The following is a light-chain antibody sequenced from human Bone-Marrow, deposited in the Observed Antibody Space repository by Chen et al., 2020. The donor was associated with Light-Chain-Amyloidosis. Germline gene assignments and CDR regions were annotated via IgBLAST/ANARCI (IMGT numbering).Light chain of an antibody. J-gene: IGKJ4*01. CDR1: QTISSNY. CDR3: QQYGTSPLT. CDR2: GSS. V-gene: IGKV3-20*01. Sequence: EIVLTQSPCPLSLSPGEAANLSCRASQTISSNYLTWYQQKFGQAPRLLIYGSSSRATGIPDRFTGSGSGTDFTLTINRLEPEDFAMYYCQQYGTSPLTFGGGTKVEIK.